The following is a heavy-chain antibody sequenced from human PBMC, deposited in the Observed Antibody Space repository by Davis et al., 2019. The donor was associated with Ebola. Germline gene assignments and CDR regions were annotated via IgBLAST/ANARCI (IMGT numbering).Heavy chain of an antibody. V-gene: IGHV3-23*01. CDR1: GFVFSNYV. CDR2: LGTSADT. D-gene: IGHD1-26*01. CDR3: AKDTSNIWFDI. J-gene: IGHJ3*02. Sequence: GGSLRLSCAASGFVFSNYVMSCVRQAPGKGLEWVSTLGTSADTYYADSVKGRFTISRDNSKNTLYLQMNGLRVEDTAIYYCAKDTSNIWFDIWGQGTMVTVSS.